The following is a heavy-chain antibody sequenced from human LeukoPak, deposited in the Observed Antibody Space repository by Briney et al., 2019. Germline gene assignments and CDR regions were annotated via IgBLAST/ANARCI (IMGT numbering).Heavy chain of an antibody. J-gene: IGHJ2*01. CDR2: IYSGTTT. Sequence: GGSLRLSCAASGFTFSSYAMHWVRQAPGKGLEWVSLIYSGTTTYYADSVKGRFTISRDNSENTLYLQMNSLRAEDTAIYYCAKDVGTAALFVWYFDVWGRGTLVTVSS. CDR1: GFTFSSYA. V-gene: IGHV3-66*01. CDR3: AKDVGTAALFVWYFDV. D-gene: IGHD6-13*01.